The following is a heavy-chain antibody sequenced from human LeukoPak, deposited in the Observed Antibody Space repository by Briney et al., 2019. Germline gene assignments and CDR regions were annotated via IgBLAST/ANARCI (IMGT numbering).Heavy chain of an antibody. CDR3: ARGGYGDYRVDY. D-gene: IGHD4-17*01. V-gene: IGHV3-21*01. J-gene: IGHJ4*02. CDR1: GFTLSSYW. Sequence: GGSLRLSCAASGFTLSSYWMNWVRQAPGKGLEWVSSISSSSGYKYYADSVKGRFTISRDNAKNSLYLQMNSLSPEDTAVYYCARGGYGDYRVDYWGQGTLVTVSS. CDR2: ISSSSGYK.